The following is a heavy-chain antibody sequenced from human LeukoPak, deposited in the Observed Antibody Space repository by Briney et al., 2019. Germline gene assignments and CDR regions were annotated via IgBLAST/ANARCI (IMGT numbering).Heavy chain of an antibody. J-gene: IGHJ6*02. CDR3: ARDRHDFWSGHYYGMDV. V-gene: IGHV4-4*07. D-gene: IGHD3-3*01. CDR2: MYSIEST. Sequence: PSETLSLTCTVSGGSISSYYWSWIRQPPGKGLEWIGRMYSIESTNYFPSLKSRVTISVDTSKNQFALVLSSVTAADTAMYYCARDRHDFWSGHYYGMDVWGQGTTVTVSS. CDR1: GGSISSYY.